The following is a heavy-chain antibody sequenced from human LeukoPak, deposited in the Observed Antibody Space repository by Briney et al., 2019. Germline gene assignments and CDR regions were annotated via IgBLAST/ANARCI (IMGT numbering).Heavy chain of an antibody. CDR3: ARDSMVRGVIEGAFDI. V-gene: IGHV4-4*02. J-gene: IGHJ3*02. D-gene: IGHD3-10*01. Sequence: SETLSLTCAVSGGSISSSNWWSWVRQPPGKGLEWIGEIYHSGSTNYNPSLKSRVTISVDKSKIQFSLKLSSVTAADTAVYYCARDSMVRGVIEGAFDIWGQGTMVTVSS. CDR2: IYHSGST. CDR1: GGSISSSNW.